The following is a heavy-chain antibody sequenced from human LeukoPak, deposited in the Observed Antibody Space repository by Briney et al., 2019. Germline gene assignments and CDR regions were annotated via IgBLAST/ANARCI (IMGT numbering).Heavy chain of an antibody. CDR2: IFTGGST. CDR1: GFTVSSNY. D-gene: IGHD3-22*01. CDR3: ARDPPSDGSGYTSDY. V-gene: IGHV3-53*01. J-gene: IGHJ4*02. Sequence: GGSLRLSCAASGFTVSSNYMTWVRQAPGKGLEWLSIIFTGGSTNYADSVKGRFTISRDNSKNTLFLQMNNLRAEDTAVYYCARDPPSDGSGYTSDYWGQGALVTVSS.